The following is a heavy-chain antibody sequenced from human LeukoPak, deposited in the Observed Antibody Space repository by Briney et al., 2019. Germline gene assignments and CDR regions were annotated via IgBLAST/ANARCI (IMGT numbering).Heavy chain of an antibody. Sequence: GGSLRLSCAASGFTFSSYGMHWVRQAPGKGLEWVAFIRYNGNNQYYADSVKGRFTISRDNSKNTLYLQMNSLRAEDTAVYYCASSSWPYYYYYYMDVWGKGTTVTISS. CDR3: ASSSWPYYYYYYMDV. D-gene: IGHD6-13*01. V-gene: IGHV3-30*02. CDR1: GFTFSSYG. J-gene: IGHJ6*03. CDR2: IRYNGNNQ.